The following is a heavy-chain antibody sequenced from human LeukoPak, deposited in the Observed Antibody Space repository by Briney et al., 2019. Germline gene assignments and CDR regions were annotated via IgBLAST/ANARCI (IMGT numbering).Heavy chain of an antibody. CDR1: GYSISSGYF. D-gene: IGHD6-13*01. Sequence: SETLSLTCTVSGYSISSGYFWGWIRQPPGRGLEWIGVYHVGTTDYNPSLKSRVTISVDRSKNQMSLKLSSVTAAATAVYYCARCLGFLIGSSWYPDAFDIWGQGTMVTVSS. CDR3: ARCLGFLIGSSWYPDAFDI. V-gene: IGHV4-38-2*02. J-gene: IGHJ3*02. CDR2: VYHVGTT.